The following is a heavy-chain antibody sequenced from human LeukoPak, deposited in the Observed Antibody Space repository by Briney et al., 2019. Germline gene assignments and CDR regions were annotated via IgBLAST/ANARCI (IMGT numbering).Heavy chain of an antibody. CDR2: ISYDGSNK. J-gene: IGHJ6*03. D-gene: IGHD4-17*01. CDR1: GFTVISYA. CDR3: ARDCYGDVLSGYYYYMDV. Sequence: GGSLRLSCVASGAASGFTVISYAMHWVRQAPGKGLEWGAVISYDGSNKYYADSVKGPFTISRDNSKTTLSLQMHSLRAEDTAVYYCARDCYGDVLSGYYYYMDVWGKGTTVTVSS. V-gene: IGHV3-30*04.